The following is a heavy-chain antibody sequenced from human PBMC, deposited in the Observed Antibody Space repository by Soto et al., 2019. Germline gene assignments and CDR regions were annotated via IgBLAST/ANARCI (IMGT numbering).Heavy chain of an antibody. Sequence: GGSLRLSCAASGFTFSSYAMHWVRQAPGKGLEWVAVISYDGSNKYYADSVKGRFTISRDNSKNTLYLQMNSLRAEDTAVHYCATYYCSGGSCYYYYYGMDVWGQGTTVTVSS. J-gene: IGHJ6*02. V-gene: IGHV3-30-3*01. CDR1: GFTFSSYA. CDR3: ATYYCSGGSCYYYYYGMDV. CDR2: ISYDGSNK. D-gene: IGHD2-15*01.